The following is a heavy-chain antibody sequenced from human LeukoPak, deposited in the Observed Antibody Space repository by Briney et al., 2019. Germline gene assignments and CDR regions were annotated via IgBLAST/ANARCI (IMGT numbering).Heavy chain of an antibody. D-gene: IGHD3-10*01. J-gene: IGHJ5*02. V-gene: IGHV4-34*01. CDR3: ARVLSWFDP. CDR1: GGSFSGYY. CDR2: INRSGST. Sequence: SETLSLTCAVYGGSFSGYYWSWIRQPPGKGLEWIGEINRSGSTNYNPSLKSRVTISVDTSKNQFSLKLSSVTAADTAVYYCARVLSWFDPWGQGTLVTVS.